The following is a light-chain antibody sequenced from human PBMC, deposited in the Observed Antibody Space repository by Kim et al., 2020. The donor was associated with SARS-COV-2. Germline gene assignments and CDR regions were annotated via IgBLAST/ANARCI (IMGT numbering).Light chain of an antibody. J-gene: IGKJ4*01. V-gene: IGKV1-8*01. CDR1: RDTRDR. CDR3: QHCHSYPHT. Sequence: GERVHISWRRSRDTRDRLVWYQQIPGKAPKLLSYAASTLQSGVPSRFSGSGYGTDFTLTISSLQSEDFAAYYCQHCHSYPHTFGGGTKVEIK. CDR2: AAS.